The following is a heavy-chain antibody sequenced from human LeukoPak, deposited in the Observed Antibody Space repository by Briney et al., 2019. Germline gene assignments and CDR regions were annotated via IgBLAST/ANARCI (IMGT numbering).Heavy chain of an antibody. CDR1: GYTLTELS. Sequence: GASVKVSCKVSGYTLTELSMHWVRQAPGKRLEWMGGFDPEDGETIYAQKFQGRVTMTEDTSTDTAYMELSSLRFEDTAVYYCATITWLGFDYWGQGTLVTVSS. J-gene: IGHJ4*02. V-gene: IGHV1-24*01. CDR3: ATITWLGFDY. CDR2: FDPEDGET. D-gene: IGHD6-19*01.